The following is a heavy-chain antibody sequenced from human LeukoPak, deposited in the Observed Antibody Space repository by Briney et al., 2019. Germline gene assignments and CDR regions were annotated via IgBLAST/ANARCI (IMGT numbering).Heavy chain of an antibody. J-gene: IGHJ4*02. CDR3: ARGGVSVGGNFDY. CDR2: IGRSSSYI. Sequence: PGGSLRLSCAASGFTFSSYTMNWVRQAPGKGLEWVSSIGRSSSYIYYADSMKGRFTISRDNANNSLFLQMNSLRAEDTAVYYCARGGVSVGGNFDYWGQGTLVTVSS. CDR1: GFTFSSYT. D-gene: IGHD4-23*01. V-gene: IGHV3-21*01.